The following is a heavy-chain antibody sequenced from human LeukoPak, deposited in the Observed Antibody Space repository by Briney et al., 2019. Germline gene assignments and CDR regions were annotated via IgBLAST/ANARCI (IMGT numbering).Heavy chain of an antibody. CDR1: GGSFSGYY. CDR2: INHSGST. CDR3: ARIVVGHSYGYGYYYYMDV. J-gene: IGHJ6*03. V-gene: IGHV4-34*01. Sequence: SETLSLTCAVYGGSFSGYYWSWIRQPPGKGLEWIGEINHSGSTNYNPSLKSRVTISVDTSKNQFSLKLSSVTAADTAVYYCARIVVGHSYGYGYYYYMDVWGKGTTVTISS. D-gene: IGHD5-18*01.